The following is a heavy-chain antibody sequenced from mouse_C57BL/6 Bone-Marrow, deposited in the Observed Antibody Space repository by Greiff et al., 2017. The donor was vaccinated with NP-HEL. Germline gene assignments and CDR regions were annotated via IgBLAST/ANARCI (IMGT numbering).Heavy chain of an antibody. CDR2: IYPDSSTI. J-gene: IGHJ3*01. CDR3: ARPEYYGNYGAWFAY. CDR1: GVDFSRYW. V-gene: IGHV4-1*01. Sequence: EASGVDFSRYWMSWVRRAPGKGLEWIGEIYPDSSTINYAPSLKDKFIISRDNAKNTLYLQMSKVRSEDTALYYCARPEYYGNYGAWFAYWGQGTLVTVSA. D-gene: IGHD2-1*01.